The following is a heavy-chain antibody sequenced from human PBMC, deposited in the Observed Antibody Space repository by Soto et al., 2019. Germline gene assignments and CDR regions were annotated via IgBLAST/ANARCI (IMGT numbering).Heavy chain of an antibody. CDR1: GFSLSNSGVG. J-gene: IGHJ4*02. Sequence: QITLKESGPSPVKPTQTLTVTCTFSGFSLSNSGVGVAWIRQPPVKALEWLALIYGDNDKRYSPSLKTRLTINKDASKNQVVLTMTNMDPVDTATFYCAHCTLHDYGDYDPGTSHVFDSWGQGNLVTVSS. CDR3: AHCTLHDYGDYDPGTSHVFDS. CDR2: IYGDNDK. V-gene: IGHV2-5*02. D-gene: IGHD4-17*01.